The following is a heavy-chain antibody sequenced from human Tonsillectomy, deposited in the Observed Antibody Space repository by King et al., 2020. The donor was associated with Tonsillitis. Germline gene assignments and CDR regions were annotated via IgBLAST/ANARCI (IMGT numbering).Heavy chain of an antibody. D-gene: IGHD7-27*01. CDR1: GGSISSGGYS. CDR3: ARVVEQLGIYWYFDL. V-gene: IGHV4-30-2*01. J-gene: IGHJ2*01. Sequence: LQLQESGSGLVKPSQTLSLTCAVSGGSISSGGYSWSWIRQPPGKGLEWIGYIYHSGSTYYNPPLKSRVTISVGRSKNQFSLWLSSVTAADTAVYYCARVVEQLGIYWYFDLWGRGTLVTVSS. CDR2: IYHSGST.